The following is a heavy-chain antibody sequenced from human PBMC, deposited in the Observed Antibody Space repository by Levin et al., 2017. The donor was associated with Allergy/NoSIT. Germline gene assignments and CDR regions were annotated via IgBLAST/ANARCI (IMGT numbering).Heavy chain of an antibody. Sequence: GGSLRLSCAASGFTFSNYNMNWVRQAPGKGLEWLSYISSNTRTIYYASSLKGRFTVSRDNAKNSLYLQMNSLRDDDTAVYYCVREGGWWPPYYIGYWGQGAPVTVSS. J-gene: IGHJ4*02. CDR2: ISSNTRTI. CDR3: VREGGWWPPYYIGY. D-gene: IGHD2-15*01. V-gene: IGHV3-48*02. CDR1: GFTFSNYN.